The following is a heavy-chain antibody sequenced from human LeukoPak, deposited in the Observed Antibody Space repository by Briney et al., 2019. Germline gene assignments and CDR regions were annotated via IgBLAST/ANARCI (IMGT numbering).Heavy chain of an antibody. V-gene: IGHV5-51*01. CDR2: IYPDDSDT. CDR3: ARLGGDTYYFGSSSYPNWYFDL. CDR1: GSTFTSYW. Sequence: GASLKISFQAAGSTFTSYWIGWVRPLPGEGLECMGIIYPDDSDTTYSPSFEGQVTISADKSFTTAYLQWSSLKASDTAIYYCARLGGDTYYFGSSSYPNWYFDLWGRGTLVTVSS. D-gene: IGHD3-10*01. J-gene: IGHJ2*01.